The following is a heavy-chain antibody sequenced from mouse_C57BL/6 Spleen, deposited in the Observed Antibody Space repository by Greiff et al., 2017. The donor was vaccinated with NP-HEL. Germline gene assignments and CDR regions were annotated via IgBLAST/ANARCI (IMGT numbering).Heavy chain of an antibody. CDR2: INPSTGGT. D-gene: IGHD1-1*01. CDR1: GYSFTGYY. J-gene: IGHJ1*03. Sequence: VQLQQSGPELVKPGASVKISCKASGYSFTGYYMNWVKQSPEKSLEWIGEINPSTGGTTYNQKFKAKATLTVDKSSSTAYMQLKSLTSEDSAVYYCARRQEYGSSSHWYFDVWGTGTTVTVSS. CDR3: ARRQEYGSSSHWYFDV. V-gene: IGHV1-42*01.